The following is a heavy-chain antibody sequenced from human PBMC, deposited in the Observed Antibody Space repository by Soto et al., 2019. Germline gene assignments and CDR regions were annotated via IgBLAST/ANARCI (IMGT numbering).Heavy chain of an antibody. D-gene: IGHD2-8*01. Sequence: QVQLVESGGGVVQPGRSLRLSCAACGFSFNSYGVHWVRQAPGKGLEWVVFIWYDGSNKYYADSVKGRFTISRDNSKNTLYLQMNSLRAEDTAVYYCARGTRDGPDVWGQGTTVTVSS. CDR2: IWYDGSNK. CDR3: ARGTRDGPDV. J-gene: IGHJ6*02. V-gene: IGHV3-33*01. CDR1: GFSFNSYG.